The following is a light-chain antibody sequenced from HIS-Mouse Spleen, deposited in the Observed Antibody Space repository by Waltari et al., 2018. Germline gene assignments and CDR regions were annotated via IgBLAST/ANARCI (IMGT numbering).Light chain of an antibody. J-gene: IGLJ3*02. V-gene: IGLV2-23*01. CDR2: DGS. CDR3: CSYAGSSTWV. CDR1: SSEVGSDNL. Sequence: QSALTQPASVSRSPGQPITISCTGTSSEVGSDNLVAWYQQPPGQAPKLMIYDGSKRPSGVSNRFSGSKSGNTASLTISGLQAEDEADYYCCSYAGSSTWVFGGGTKLTVL.